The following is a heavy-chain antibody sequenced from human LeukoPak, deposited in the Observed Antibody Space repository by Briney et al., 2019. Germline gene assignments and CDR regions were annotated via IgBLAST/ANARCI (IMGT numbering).Heavy chain of an antibody. D-gene: IGHD5-12*01. Sequence: ASVKVSCKVSGYTLIELSMHWVRQAPGKGLEWMGGIDPEDGETIYARKFQGRVTMTEDTSTGTAYMELGSLRSEDTAVYYCATFPTYTHVYTGYDFDFWGQGTLVTVSS. CDR1: GYTLIELS. CDR2: IDPEDGET. CDR3: ATFPTYTHVYTGYDFDF. J-gene: IGHJ4*02. V-gene: IGHV1-24*01.